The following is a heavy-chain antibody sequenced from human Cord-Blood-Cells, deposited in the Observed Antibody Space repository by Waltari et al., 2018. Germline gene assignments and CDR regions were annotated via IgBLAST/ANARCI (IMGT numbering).Heavy chain of an antibody. J-gene: IGHJ4*02. D-gene: IGHD2-21*02. CDR1: GGSISSSSYY. Sequence: QLPLQESGPGLVKPSETLSLTCTVSGGSISSSSYYWGWIRQPPGKGLAWIGSIYYSGSTYNNPPLRSRVPISVDASKNQFSPKLSSVTAADTAVYYCARLIVVVTAILDYWGQGTLVTVSS. CDR2: IYYSGST. CDR3: ARLIVVVTAILDY. V-gene: IGHV4-39*01.